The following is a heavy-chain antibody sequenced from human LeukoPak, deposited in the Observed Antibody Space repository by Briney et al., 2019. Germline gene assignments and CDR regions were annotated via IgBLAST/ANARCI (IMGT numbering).Heavy chain of an antibody. Sequence: GESLNISCKGSGYRFSNFWIGWVRQMPGKGLEWMGIIYPGDSDTRYSPSFQGQVTISADKSISTAYLQWSSLKASDTAMYYCARLSGNGYYSDYWGQGTLVTVSS. V-gene: IGHV5-51*01. CDR3: ARLSGNGYYSDY. CDR2: IYPGDSDT. D-gene: IGHD1-20*01. J-gene: IGHJ4*02. CDR1: GYRFSNFW.